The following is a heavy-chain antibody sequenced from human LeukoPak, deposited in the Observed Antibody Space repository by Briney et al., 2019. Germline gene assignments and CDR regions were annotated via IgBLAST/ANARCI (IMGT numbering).Heavy chain of an antibody. CDR2: IKQDGSEI. V-gene: IGHV3-7*01. CDR1: GFTFSDYW. CDR3: ARIGYSSSSFDY. Sequence: GGSLRLSCAASGFTFSDYWMSWVRQPPGKGLEWMANIKQDGSEIDSVDSLKGRFTIYRDNAGNSVYLQVNRLRVEDTAVYYCARIGYSSSSFDYWGQGTLVTVSS. D-gene: IGHD6-13*01. J-gene: IGHJ4*02.